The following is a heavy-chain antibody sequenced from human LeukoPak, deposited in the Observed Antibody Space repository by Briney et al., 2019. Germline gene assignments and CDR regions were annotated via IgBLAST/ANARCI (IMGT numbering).Heavy chain of an antibody. Sequence: ASVNVSCKASGYTFTSYYMHWVRHATGQGLEWMGIINPSGGSVSYAQKFQGRVTMTRDTSTSTVYMELSSLRSGDTAVYYWARKVAYYYYMDVWGKGTTVTVSS. CDR1: GYTFTSYY. V-gene: IGHV1-46*01. CDR3: ARKVAYYYYMDV. J-gene: IGHJ6*03. CDR2: INPSGGSV.